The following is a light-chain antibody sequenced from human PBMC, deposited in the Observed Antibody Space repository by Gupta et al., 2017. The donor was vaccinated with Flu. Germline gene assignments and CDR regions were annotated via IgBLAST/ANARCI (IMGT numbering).Light chain of an antibody. V-gene: IGKV3-20*01. J-gene: IGKJ4*01. CDR2: GAS. CDR3: QQYGSSLLT. Sequence: EIVFTPSPGTLSFSPGERATLSCRASQSVSSSYLAWYQQKPGQAPRLLIFGASSRAAGIPDRFSGSGSGTDFTLTISRLEPEDFAVYYCQQYGSSLLTFGGGTKVEIK. CDR1: QSVSSSY.